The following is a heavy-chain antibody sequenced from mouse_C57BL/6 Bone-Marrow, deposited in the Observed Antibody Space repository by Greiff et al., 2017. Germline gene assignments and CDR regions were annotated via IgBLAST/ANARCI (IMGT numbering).Heavy chain of an antibody. J-gene: IGHJ1*03. D-gene: IGHD1-1*01. Sequence: VHLVESGPELVKPGASVKISCKASGYSFTSYYIHWVKQRPGQGLEWIGWIYPGSGNTKYNEKFKGKATLTADTASSTAYMQLSSLTSEDSAVYYCAREPPVFITTVDWYFDVWGTGTTVTVSS. V-gene: IGHV1-66*01. CDR3: AREPPVFITTVDWYFDV. CDR1: GYSFTSYY. CDR2: IYPGSGNT.